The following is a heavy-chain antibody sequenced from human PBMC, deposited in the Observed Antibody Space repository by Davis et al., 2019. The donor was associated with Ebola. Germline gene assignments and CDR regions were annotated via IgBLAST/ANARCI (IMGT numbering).Heavy chain of an antibody. J-gene: IGHJ4*02. CDR2: IYSGGST. D-gene: IGHD6-13*01. CDR3: ARVVYSSSWYNY. Sequence: GGSLSLSCAASGSTFSNYAMTWVRKVPGKGLEWVSVIYSGGSTYYADPVKARFTISRDNSKNTLYLQMNSLRPEDTAVYYCARVVYSSSWYNYWGQGTLVTVSS. CDR1: GSTFSNYA. V-gene: IGHV3-53*01.